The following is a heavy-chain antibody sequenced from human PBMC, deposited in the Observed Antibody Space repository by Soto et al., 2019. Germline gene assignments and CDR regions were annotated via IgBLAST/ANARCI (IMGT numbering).Heavy chain of an antibody. V-gene: IGHV3-30-3*01. D-gene: IGHD3-10*01. CDR3: ARLREGDEITLPLLWFGAPTADFDY. CDR1: GFTFSSYA. CDR2: ISYDGSNK. Sequence: QVQLVESGGGVVQPGRSLRLSCAASGFTFSSYAMHWVRQAPGKGLEWVAVISYDGSNKYYADSVKGRFTISRDNSNNTLYPKMNSPSAEDTPVYYCARLREGDEITLPLLWFGAPTADFDYWGQGTLVTVSS. J-gene: IGHJ4*02.